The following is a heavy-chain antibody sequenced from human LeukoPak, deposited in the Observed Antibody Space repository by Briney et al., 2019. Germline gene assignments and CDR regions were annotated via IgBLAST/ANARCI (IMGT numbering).Heavy chain of an antibody. D-gene: IGHD5-18*01. CDR1: GFTISTYW. CDR3: AREDTAVPGGDC. J-gene: IGHJ4*02. Sequence: PGGSLRLSCAASGFTISTYWMSWVHQAPGKGLECLANIKQDGSEQYYVDSVKGRFAISRDNAKNSVYLQMNVLRAEDTAVYYCAREDTAVPGGDCWGQGTLVTVSS. CDR2: IKQDGSEQ. V-gene: IGHV3-7*01.